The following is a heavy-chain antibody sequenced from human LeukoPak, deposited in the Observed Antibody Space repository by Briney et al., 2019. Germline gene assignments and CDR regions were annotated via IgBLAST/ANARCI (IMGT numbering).Heavy chain of an antibody. J-gene: IGHJ4*02. V-gene: IGHV3-53*01. CDR2: IYSGGST. Sequence: GGSLRLSCAASGFTVSSNYMSWARQAPGKGLEGVSVIYSGGSTYYADSVKGRFTISRDNSKNTLYLQMNSLRAEDTAVYYCARDMSGSYSPNDYWGQGTLVTVSS. D-gene: IGHD1-26*01. CDR1: GFTVSSNY. CDR3: ARDMSGSYSPNDY.